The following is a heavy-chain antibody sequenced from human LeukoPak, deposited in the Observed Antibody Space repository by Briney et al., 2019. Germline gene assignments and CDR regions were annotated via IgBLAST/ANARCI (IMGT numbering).Heavy chain of an antibody. Sequence: GGSLRVSCAASGFTFSSYAMSWVRQAPGEGLEWVSATSGSVGSTYYTDSEKGRVTISTDNAKNTQYMRINRLRAEDTAVYYFAEVTMSGYYDWFDSWGQGTLVTVSA. CDR1: GFTFSSYA. J-gene: IGHJ5*01. CDR3: AEVTMSGYYDWFDS. CDR2: TSGSVGST. V-gene: IGHV3-23*01. D-gene: IGHD3-3*01.